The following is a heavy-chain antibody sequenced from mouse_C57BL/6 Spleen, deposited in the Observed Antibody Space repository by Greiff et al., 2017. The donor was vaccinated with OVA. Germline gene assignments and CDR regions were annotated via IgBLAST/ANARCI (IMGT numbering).Heavy chain of an antibody. J-gene: IGHJ1*03. CDR2: ISSGGDYI. V-gene: IGHV5-9-1*02. Sequence: EVKLVESGEGLVKPGGSLKLSCAASGFTFSSYAMSWVRQTPEKRLEWVAYISSGGDYIYYADTVKGRFTITRDNARNTLYLQMSSLKSEDTAMYYCTRGTSRNWYFDVWGTGTTVTVSS. D-gene: IGHD3-3*01. CDR1: GFTFSSYA. CDR3: TRGTSRNWYFDV.